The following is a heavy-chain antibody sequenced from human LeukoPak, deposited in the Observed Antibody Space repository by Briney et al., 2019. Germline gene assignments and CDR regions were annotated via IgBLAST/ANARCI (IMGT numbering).Heavy chain of an antibody. D-gene: IGHD5-24*01. CDR3: ARERVEMATKNYYGMDV. Sequence: TGGSLRLSCAASGFTFSSYAMSWVRQAPGKGLEWVSAISGSGGSTYYADSVKGRFTISRDNSKNTLYLQMNSLRAEDTAVYYCARERVEMATKNYYGMDVWGQGTTVTVSS. CDR2: ISGSGGST. CDR1: GFTFSSYA. J-gene: IGHJ6*02. V-gene: IGHV3-23*01.